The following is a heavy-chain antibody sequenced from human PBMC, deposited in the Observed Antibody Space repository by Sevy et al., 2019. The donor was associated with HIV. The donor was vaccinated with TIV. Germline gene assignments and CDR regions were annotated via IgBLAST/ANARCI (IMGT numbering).Heavy chain of an antibody. J-gene: IGHJ4*02. CDR2: IIPIFGTA. D-gene: IGHD5-12*01. Sequence: ASVKVSCKASGGTFSSYAISWVRQAPGQGLEWMGGIIPIFGTANYAQKFQGRVTITADESTSTAYMELSSLRSEDTAVYYCARRETRSSPRYSGYDAKYYFDYWGQGTLVTVSS. CDR1: GGTFSSYA. V-gene: IGHV1-69*13. CDR3: ARRETRSSPRYSGYDAKYYFDY.